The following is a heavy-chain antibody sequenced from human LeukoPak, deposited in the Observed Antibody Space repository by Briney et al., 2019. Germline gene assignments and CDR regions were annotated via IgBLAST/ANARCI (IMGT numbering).Heavy chain of an antibody. CDR2: INPNSGGT. Sequence: ASVKVSCKASGYTFTGYYMHWVRQAPGQGLEWMGWINPNSGGTNYAQKFQGRVTMTRDTSISTAYMELSRLRSDDTAVYYCAGTTFSGSYYNRVIDYWGQGTLVTVSS. D-gene: IGHD3-10*01. J-gene: IGHJ4*02. V-gene: IGHV1-2*02. CDR1: GYTFTGYY. CDR3: AGTTFSGSYYNRVIDY.